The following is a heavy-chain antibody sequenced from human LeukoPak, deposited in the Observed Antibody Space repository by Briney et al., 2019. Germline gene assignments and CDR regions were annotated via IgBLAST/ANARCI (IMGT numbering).Heavy chain of an antibody. Sequence: GGSLRLSCAASGLTFRDYYMSWIRQAPGKGLEWLSYISGSGSGIYYADSVEGRFTISRDNAKNSLYLQMNSLRAEDTAVYYCARVLVRGPLDYWGQGTLVTVSS. CDR2: ISGSGSGI. D-gene: IGHD3-10*01. J-gene: IGHJ4*02. V-gene: IGHV3-11*01. CDR3: ARVLVRGPLDY. CDR1: GLTFRDYY.